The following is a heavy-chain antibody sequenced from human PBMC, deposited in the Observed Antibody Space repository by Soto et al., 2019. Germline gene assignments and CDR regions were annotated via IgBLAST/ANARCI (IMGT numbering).Heavy chain of an antibody. CDR3: ARVGAVAVAGSFDY. CDR1: GYTFTSYG. CDR2: ISAYNGNT. D-gene: IGHD6-19*01. J-gene: IGHJ4*02. Sequence: ASVKVSCKASGYTFTSYGISWVRQAPGQGLEWMGWISAYNGNTNYAQKLQGRVTMTKDTSTSTAYMELRSLRSDDTAVYYCARVGAVAVAGSFDYWGQGTLVTVSS. V-gene: IGHV1-18*01.